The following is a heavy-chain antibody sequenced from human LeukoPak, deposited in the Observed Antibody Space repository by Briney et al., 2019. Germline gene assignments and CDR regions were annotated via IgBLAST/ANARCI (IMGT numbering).Heavy chain of an antibody. J-gene: IGHJ6*03. D-gene: IGHD4-17*01. CDR1: GYSFTSYW. CDR2: IYPGDSDT. Sequence: GESLKISCKGSGYSFTSYWIGWVRQLPGKGLEWMGIIYPGDSDTRYSPSFQGQVTISVDKSISTAYLQWSSLKASETAMYYCARATVTKYYYYMDVWGKGNTVTVSS. CDR3: ARATVTKYYYYMDV. V-gene: IGHV5-51*01.